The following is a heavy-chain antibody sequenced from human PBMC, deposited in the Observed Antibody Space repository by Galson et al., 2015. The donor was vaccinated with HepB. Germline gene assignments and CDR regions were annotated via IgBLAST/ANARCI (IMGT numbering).Heavy chain of an antibody. CDR3: ARVNNEWLRAYTYTYPKFVSFDY. J-gene: IGHJ4*02. CDR2: IKQDGSQK. D-gene: IGHD5-12*01. CDR1: GFTFTTSW. Sequence: SLRLSCAASGFTFTTSWMSWVRQAPGKGLEWVATIKQDGSQKFYVDSVKGRFTISRDNAKDSVFLQMSSLRAADTAVYYCARVNNEWLRAYTYTYPKFVSFDYWGQGTLVTVSS. V-gene: IGHV3-7*03.